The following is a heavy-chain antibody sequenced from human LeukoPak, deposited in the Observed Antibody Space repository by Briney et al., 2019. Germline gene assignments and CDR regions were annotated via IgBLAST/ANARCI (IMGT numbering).Heavy chain of an antibody. D-gene: IGHD3-3*01. CDR1: GGSLSGYY. CDR3: ARATLFGVVII. CDR2: INHSGST. J-gene: IGHJ4*02. Sequence: SETLSLTCAVYGGSLSGYYWSWIRQPPGKGLEWIGEINHSGSTNYNPSLKSRVTISVDTSKNQFSLKLSSVTAADTAVYYCARATLFGVVIIWGQGTLVTVSS. V-gene: IGHV4-34*01.